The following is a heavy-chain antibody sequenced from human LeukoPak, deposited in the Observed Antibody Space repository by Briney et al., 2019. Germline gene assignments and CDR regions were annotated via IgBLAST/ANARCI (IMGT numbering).Heavy chain of an antibody. CDR3: ARHAYGSGSYPLDY. J-gene: IGHJ4*02. V-gene: IGHV4-59*08. CDR1: GGSISSYY. CDR2: IYYSGST. D-gene: IGHD3-10*01. Sequence: SSETLSLTCTVSGGSISSYYWSWIRQPPGKGLEWIGYIYYSGSTNYNPSLKSRVTISVDTSKNQFSLKLSSVTAADTAMYYCARHAYGSGSYPLDYWGQGTLVTVSS.